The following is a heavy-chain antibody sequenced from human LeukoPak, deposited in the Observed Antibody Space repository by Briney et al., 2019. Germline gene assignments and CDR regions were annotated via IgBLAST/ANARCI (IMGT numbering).Heavy chain of an antibody. V-gene: IGHV4-39*01. CDR1: GGSISTNNYY. J-gene: IGHJ4*02. CDR3: ARHGYDVLSGLFDY. D-gene: IGHD3-3*01. Sequence: PSETLSLTCTVSGGSISTNNYYWGWLRQPPGKGLEWIGSIFYRGNTYYNPSLKSRVTISIDTSKDQSSLKLTSVTAADTAIFYCARHGYDVLSGLFDYWGQGSLVTVSS. CDR2: IFYRGNT.